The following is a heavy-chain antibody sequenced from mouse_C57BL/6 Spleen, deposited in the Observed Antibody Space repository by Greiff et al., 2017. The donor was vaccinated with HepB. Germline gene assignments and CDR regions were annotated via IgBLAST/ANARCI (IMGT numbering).Heavy chain of an antibody. J-gene: IGHJ2*01. CDR2: ISYDGSN. CDR3: AITTARSFFDY. Sequence: EVKLEESGPGLVKPSQSLSLTCSVTGYSITSGYYWNWIRQFPGNKLEWMGYISYDGSNNYNPSLKNRISITRDTSKNQFFLKLNSVTTEDTATYYCAITTARSFFDYWGQGTTLTVSS. D-gene: IGHD1-1*01. V-gene: IGHV3-6*01. CDR1: GYSITSGYY.